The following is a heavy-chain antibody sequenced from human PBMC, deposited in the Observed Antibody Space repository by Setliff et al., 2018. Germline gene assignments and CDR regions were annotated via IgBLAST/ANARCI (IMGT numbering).Heavy chain of an antibody. J-gene: IGHJ3*02. D-gene: IGHD3-10*01. CDR1: GESFSGYF. Sequence: SETLSLTCAVYGESFSGYFWSWIRQTPEKGLEWIGEISHSGNTNYNPSFKSRVTISIDTSKNQFSLKVNSVTAADTAVYYCARRGYYYGWGDSNAFDIWGQGTMVTVSS. V-gene: IGHV4-34*01. CDR2: ISHSGNT. CDR3: ARRGYYYGWGDSNAFDI.